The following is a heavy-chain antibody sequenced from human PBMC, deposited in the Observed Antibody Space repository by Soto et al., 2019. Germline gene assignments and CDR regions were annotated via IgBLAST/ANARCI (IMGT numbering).Heavy chain of an antibody. V-gene: IGHV3-23*01. CDR2: ISPSGGDT. Sequence: EVQLLESGGGLVQPGGSLRLSCAASGFIFSEYAMSWVRQAPGKGLEWVSAISPSGGDTYDADSVKGRFAISRDNSKNTLSLQMNSLRAGDTAVYYCAKRVEYSSSWAYFDQWGRGTLVIVSS. CDR3: AKRVEYSSSWAYFDQ. J-gene: IGHJ4*02. D-gene: IGHD6-6*01. CDR1: GFIFSEYA.